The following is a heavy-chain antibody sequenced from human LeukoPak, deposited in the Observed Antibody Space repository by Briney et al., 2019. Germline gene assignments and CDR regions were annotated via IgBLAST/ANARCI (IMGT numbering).Heavy chain of an antibody. J-gene: IGHJ5*02. Sequence: PSETLSLTXTVSGGSISSSSYYWGWIRQPPGKGLEWIGSIYYRGSTYYNPSLKSRVTISVDTSKNQFSLKLSSVTAADTAVYYCAREVRGVIRWNWFDPWGQGTLVTVSS. D-gene: IGHD3-10*01. V-gene: IGHV4-39*07. CDR3: AREVRGVIRWNWFDP. CDR2: IYYRGST. CDR1: GGSISSSSYY.